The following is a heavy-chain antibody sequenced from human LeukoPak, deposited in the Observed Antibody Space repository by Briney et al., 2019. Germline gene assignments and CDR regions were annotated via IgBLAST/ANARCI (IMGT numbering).Heavy chain of an antibody. CDR3: ARHGRKSYVSWFDP. J-gene: IGHJ5*02. V-gene: IGHV4-39*01. CDR1: GVSISSGSNYY. CDR2: VYYSGST. D-gene: IGHD3-10*02. Sequence: SETLSLTCAVSGVSISSGSNYYWGLIRQSPGQLLEWIGSVYYSGSTYYNPSLKSRVTMSVDTPKNQFSLKLSSVTAADTAVYYCARHGRKSYVSWFDPWGQGYLVSVSS.